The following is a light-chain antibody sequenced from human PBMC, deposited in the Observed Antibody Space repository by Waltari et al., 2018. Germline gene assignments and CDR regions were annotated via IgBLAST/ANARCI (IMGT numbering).Light chain of an antibody. Sequence: DIQMTQSPSTLSASVGDRVTITCRASQSISSWLAWYQQKPGKAPKLLIYKASSLGSGVPSRFSGSGSGTEFTLTISSLQPDDFATYYCQQYNSYSPETFGQGTKVEIK. CDR1: QSISSW. J-gene: IGKJ1*01. CDR2: KAS. V-gene: IGKV1-5*03. CDR3: QQYNSYSPET.